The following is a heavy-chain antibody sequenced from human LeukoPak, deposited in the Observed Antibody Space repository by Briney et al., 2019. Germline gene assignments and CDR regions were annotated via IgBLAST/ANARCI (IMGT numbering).Heavy chain of an antibody. CDR2: MNPNSGGT. CDR1: GYTFTSYD. V-gene: IGHV1-2*02. D-gene: IGHD7-27*01. J-gene: IGHJ4*02. CDR3: AREPTGEFDY. Sequence: ASVKVSCKASGYTFTSYDINWVRQATGQGLEWMGWMNPNSGGTNYAQKFQGRVTMTRDTSISTAYMELSRLRSDDTAVYYCAREPTGEFDYWGQGTLVTVSS.